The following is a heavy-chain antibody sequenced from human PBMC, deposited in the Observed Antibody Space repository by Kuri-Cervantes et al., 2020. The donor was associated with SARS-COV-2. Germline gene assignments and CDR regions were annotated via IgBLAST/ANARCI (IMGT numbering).Heavy chain of an antibody. D-gene: IGHD3-9*01. CDR1: GFTFSSYA. CDR3: ARDSYDILTGYRGYYFDY. J-gene: IGHJ4*02. Sequence: GESLKISCAASGFTFSSYAMSWVRQAPGKGPEWVSAISGSGGSTYYADSVKGRFTISRDNSKNTLYLQMNSLRAEDTAVYYCARDSYDILTGYRGYYFDYWGQGTLVTVSS. CDR2: ISGSGGST. V-gene: IGHV3-23*01.